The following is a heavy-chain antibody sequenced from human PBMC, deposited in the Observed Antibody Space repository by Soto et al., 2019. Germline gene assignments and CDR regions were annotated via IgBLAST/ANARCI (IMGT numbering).Heavy chain of an antibody. CDR3: TSGTRDEGGMDV. D-gene: IGHD2-2*01. V-gene: IGHV1-69*01. J-gene: IGHJ6*02. Sequence: QVQLVQSGAEVKKPGSSVKVSCKASGGTFSNSAINWVRQAPGERPEWMGGIIPKVGSGNHGQKFHTRVTITADESTSTAYMELSSLTSEDTAVYYCTSGTRDEGGMDVWGQGATVSVSS. CDR1: GGTFSNSA. CDR2: IIPKVGSG.